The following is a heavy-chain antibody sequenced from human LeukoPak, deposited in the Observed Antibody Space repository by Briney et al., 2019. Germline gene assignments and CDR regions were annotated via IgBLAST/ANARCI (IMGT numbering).Heavy chain of an antibody. CDR3: ARVANVDTMFDP. CDR1: RFTFSTYS. CDR2: ISTSSSYI. D-gene: IGHD4/OR15-4a*01. J-gene: IGHJ5*02. V-gene: IGHV3-21*04. Sequence: GGSLRLSCAASRFTFSTYSMNWVRQAPGKGLEWVSFISTSSSYIYYADSVKGRFTISRDNARNSVYLQMNSLRAEDTAVYYCARVANVDTMFDPWGQGTLVTVSS.